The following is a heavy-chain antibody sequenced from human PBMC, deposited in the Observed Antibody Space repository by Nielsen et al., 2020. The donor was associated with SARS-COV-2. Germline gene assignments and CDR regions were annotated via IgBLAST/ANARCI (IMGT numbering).Heavy chain of an antibody. J-gene: IGHJ5*02. CDR1: GGTFSSYA. CDR3: ARGNNYDILTGYRLGNWFDP. CDR2: IIPIFGTA. Sequence: SVKVSCKASGGTFSSYAISWVRQAPGQGLEWMGGIIPIFGTANYAQKFQGRVTITADESTSTAYMELSSLRSEDTAVYYCARGNNYDILTGYRLGNWFDPWGQGTLVTVSS. D-gene: IGHD3-9*01. V-gene: IGHV1-69*13.